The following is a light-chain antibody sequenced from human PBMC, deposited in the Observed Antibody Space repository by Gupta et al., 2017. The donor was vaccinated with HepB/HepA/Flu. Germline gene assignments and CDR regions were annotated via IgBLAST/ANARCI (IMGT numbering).Light chain of an antibody. CDR2: NTD. CDR1: SGSVSTSYY. J-gene: IGLJ3*02. V-gene: IGLV8-61*01. CDR3: VLYGTTGTVV. Sequence: TVVTQEPSFSVSPGGTVTLTCGVSSGSVSTSYYPSWYQQTPGQAPRTLIYNTDTRSSGVPDRCSGSILGNKAALTSTGAQTDDESYYYCVLYGTTGTVVFGGGTKLTVL.